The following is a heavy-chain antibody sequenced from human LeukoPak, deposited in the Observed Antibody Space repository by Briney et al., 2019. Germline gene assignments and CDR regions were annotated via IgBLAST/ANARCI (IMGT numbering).Heavy chain of an antibody. J-gene: IGHJ4*02. D-gene: IGHD4-23*01. Sequence: GGSLRLSCAASGFTFSSYWISWVRQAPGKGLEWVANINQDGSEKYYVDSVRGRFTISRDNAKNTLYLQMNSLRAEDTAVYYCAISSPVATVGYWGQGTLVTVSS. V-gene: IGHV3-7*01. CDR2: INQDGSEK. CDR1: GFTFSSYW. CDR3: AISSPVATVGY.